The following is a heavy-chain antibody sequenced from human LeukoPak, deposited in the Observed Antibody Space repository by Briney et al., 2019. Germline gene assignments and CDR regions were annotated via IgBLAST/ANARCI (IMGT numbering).Heavy chain of an antibody. J-gene: IGHJ6*02. D-gene: IGHD1-1*01. CDR2: INHSGST. Sequence: KTSETLSLTCAVYGGSFSGYYWSWIRQPPGKGLEWIGEINHSGSTNYNPSLKSRVTISVDTSKNQFSLKLSPVTAADTAVYYCARAYNRVSYYYGMDVWGQGTTVTVSS. CDR3: ARAYNRVSYYYGMDV. V-gene: IGHV4-34*01. CDR1: GGSFSGYY.